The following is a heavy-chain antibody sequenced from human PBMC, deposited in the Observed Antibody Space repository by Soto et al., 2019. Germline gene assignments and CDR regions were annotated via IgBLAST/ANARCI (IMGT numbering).Heavy chain of an antibody. CDR1: GYTFTSYD. CDR2: MNPNSGNT. CDR3: ARGLAGYCSGGSCYYYYYMDV. Sequence: ASVKVSCKASGYTFTSYDINWVRQATGQGLEWMGWMNPNSGNTGYAQKFQGRVTMTRNTSISTAYMELSSLRSEDTAVYYCARGLAGYCSGGSCYYYYYMDVWGKGTTVTVSS. V-gene: IGHV1-8*01. D-gene: IGHD2-15*01. J-gene: IGHJ6*03.